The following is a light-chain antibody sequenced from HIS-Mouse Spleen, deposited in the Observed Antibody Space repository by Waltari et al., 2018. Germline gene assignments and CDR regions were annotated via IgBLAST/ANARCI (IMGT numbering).Light chain of an antibody. CDR3: QSADSSGNHLV. CDR2: KDS. CDR1: ALPKQY. J-gene: IGLJ3*02. Sequence: SYELTQPPSVSVSPGQTARITCSGDALPKQYAYWYQQKPGQAPVLVIYKDSERPSGIPERFSGSSSGTTVTLTISGVQAEDEADYYCQSADSSGNHLVFGGGTKLTVL. V-gene: IGLV3-25*03.